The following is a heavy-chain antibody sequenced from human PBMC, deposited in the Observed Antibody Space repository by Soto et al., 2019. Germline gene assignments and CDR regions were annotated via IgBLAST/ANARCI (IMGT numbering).Heavy chain of an antibody. CDR3: AKSGDITYWYFDL. V-gene: IGHV3-23*01. CDR2: ISGSGANT. D-gene: IGHD1-20*01. J-gene: IGHJ2*01. Sequence: EVQLLESGGGLVQPGGSLRLSCLASGFPFSSYAMSWVRQAPGKGLEWVSAISGSGANTYYADSVKGRFTSSRDFSKNTVYVQMNSLRAEDTAVYYCAKSGDITYWYFDLWGRGTLVTVPS. CDR1: GFPFSSYA.